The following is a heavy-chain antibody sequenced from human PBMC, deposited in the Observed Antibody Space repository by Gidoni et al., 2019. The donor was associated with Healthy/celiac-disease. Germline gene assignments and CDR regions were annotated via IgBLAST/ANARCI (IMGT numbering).Heavy chain of an antibody. D-gene: IGHD3-10*01. V-gene: IGHV3-49*04. CDR3: TRDSLYGSGSYHIG. Sequence: EVQLVVSAGGLVQPGRSLRLSCTASGFTFGDYAMGWVRQAPGKGLVWVGFNRSKAYGGTTEYAASVKGRFTISRDDSKSIAYLQMNSLKTEDTAVYYCTRDSLYGSGSYHIGWGQGTLVTVSS. CDR1: GFTFGDYA. CDR2: NRSKAYGGTT. J-gene: IGHJ4*02.